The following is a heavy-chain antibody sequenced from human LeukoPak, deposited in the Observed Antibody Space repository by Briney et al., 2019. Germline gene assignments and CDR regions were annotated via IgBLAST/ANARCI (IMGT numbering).Heavy chain of an antibody. CDR3: ARVLGQRYALYNYYMDV. J-gene: IGHJ6*03. D-gene: IGHD3-16*01. V-gene: IGHV1-8*01. CDR1: GYTFSDYD. CDR2: MNPNSGNT. Sequence: ASVKVSCKASGYTFSDYDINWVRRGTGQGLEWMGWMNPNSGNTGFAQKFEGRVTISRNTSISTAYMEVSNLTSEDTAVYYCARVLGQRYALYNYYMDVWGKGTTVTVSS.